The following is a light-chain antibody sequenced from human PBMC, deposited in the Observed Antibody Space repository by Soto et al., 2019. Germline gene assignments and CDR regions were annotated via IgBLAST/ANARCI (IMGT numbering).Light chain of an antibody. Sequence: EIVLTQSPGTLSLSPGERATFSCRTSQTINTEFLAWYQQRPGLAPRLLIHGTSNRATVIPDRFSGSGSGTVFTLTISALEPEDFAVYYCQRYGSSPLYAFGQGTKLEI. CDR3: QRYGSSPLYA. V-gene: IGKV3-20*01. CDR2: GTS. CDR1: QTINTEF. J-gene: IGKJ2*01.